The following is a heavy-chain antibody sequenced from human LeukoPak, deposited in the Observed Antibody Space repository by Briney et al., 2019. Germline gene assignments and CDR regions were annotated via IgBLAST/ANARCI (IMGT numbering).Heavy chain of an antibody. V-gene: IGHV3-23*01. CDR3: ARGNYGDYPDY. CDR2: ISPSGDIL. J-gene: IGHJ4*02. CDR1: GFTFSSHG. Sequence: GGSLRLSCAASGFTFSSHGMNWVRQAPGKGLEWVSGISPSGDILYYADSVKGQFTISRDNSKNTVYLQMNSLRAEDTTVYYCARGNYGDYPDYWGQGTLVTVSS. D-gene: IGHD4-17*01.